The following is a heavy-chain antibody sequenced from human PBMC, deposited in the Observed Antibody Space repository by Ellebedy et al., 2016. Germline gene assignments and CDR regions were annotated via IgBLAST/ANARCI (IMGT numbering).Heavy chain of an antibody. J-gene: IGHJ6*02. CDR2: IYYSGST. Sequence: SETLSLTCTVSGGSISSYYWSWIRQPPGKGLEWIGYIYYSGSTNYNPSLKSRVTISVDTSKNQFSLKLSSVTAADTAVYYCARQQYYGLPQNSGMDVWGQGTTVTVSS. CDR3: ARQQYYGLPQNSGMDV. CDR1: GGSISSYY. D-gene: IGHD3-10*01. V-gene: IGHV4-59*08.